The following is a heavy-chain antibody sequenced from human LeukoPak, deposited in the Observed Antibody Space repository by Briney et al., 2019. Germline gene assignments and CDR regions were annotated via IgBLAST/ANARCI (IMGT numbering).Heavy chain of an antibody. J-gene: IGHJ4*02. CDR1: GFTFSTYW. Sequence: PGGSLRLSCAASGFTFSTYWMTWVRQAPGKGLEWVANIKQDGTEKYYVDSVKGRFTISRDYAKNSLYLQMNSLRAGDTAVYYCASSITGVLIDYWGQGTLVTVSS. D-gene: IGHD1-20*01. CDR3: ASSITGVLIDY. V-gene: IGHV3-7*01. CDR2: IKQDGTEK.